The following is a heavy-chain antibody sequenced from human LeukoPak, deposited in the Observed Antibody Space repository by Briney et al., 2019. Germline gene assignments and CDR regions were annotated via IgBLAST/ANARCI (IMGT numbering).Heavy chain of an antibody. CDR2: ISTSGST. D-gene: IGHD3-10*01. CDR1: GGSISSYY. CDR3: ASETYYYGSGSRYNGV. V-gene: IGHV4-4*07. J-gene: IGHJ6*04. Sequence: KTSETLSLTCTVSGGSISSYYWSWIRQPAGKGLESIGHISTSGSTNYNPSLKSRVTMSVDTSKNQFSLKLSSVTAADTAVYYCASETYYYGSGSRYNGVWGKGTTVTVSS.